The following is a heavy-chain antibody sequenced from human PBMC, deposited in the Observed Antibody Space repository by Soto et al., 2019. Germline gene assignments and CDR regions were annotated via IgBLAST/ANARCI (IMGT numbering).Heavy chain of an antibody. Sequence: ASVKVSCKVSGYTLTELSMHWVRHAPGKGLEWMGGFDPEDGETIYAQKFQGRVTMTEDTSTDTAYMELSSLRSEDTAVYYCAADYGDYERFDYWGQGTLVTSPQ. CDR3: AADYGDYERFDY. J-gene: IGHJ4*02. CDR2: FDPEDGET. CDR1: GYTLTELS. V-gene: IGHV1-24*01. D-gene: IGHD4-17*01.